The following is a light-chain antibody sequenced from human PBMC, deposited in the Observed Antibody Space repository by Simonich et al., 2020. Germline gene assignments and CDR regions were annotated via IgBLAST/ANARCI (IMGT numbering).Light chain of an antibody. CDR2: KVS. CDR3: MQGTHWPPWT. J-gene: IGKJ1*01. CDR1: QSLVHRDGNTY. Sequence: DVVMTQSPLSLPVTLGQPASISCRTSQSLVHRDGNTYLNWFQQRPGQSPRRLIYKVSNRDSGVPDRFSGSGSGTDFTLKISRVEAVDVGVYYCMQGTHWPPWTFGQGTKVEIK. V-gene: IGKV2-30*02.